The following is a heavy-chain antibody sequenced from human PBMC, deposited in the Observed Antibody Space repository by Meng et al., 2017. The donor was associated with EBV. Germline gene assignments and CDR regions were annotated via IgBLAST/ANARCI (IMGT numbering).Heavy chain of an antibody. V-gene: IGHV3-15*01. J-gene: IGHJ4*02. CDR1: EFTFTSAW. D-gene: IGHD1-26*01. CDR2: IRSQVDGRTA. Sequence: EVRLVESGGGLVKPGKSLKLSCAASEFTFTSAWMNWVRQGPGKGLEWVGRIRSQVDGRTADYSAPVKGRFTISRDDSKHTLYLQMNSLKIEDSAVYYCTTDEGGSRFWGQGTLVTVSS. CDR3: TTDEGGSRF.